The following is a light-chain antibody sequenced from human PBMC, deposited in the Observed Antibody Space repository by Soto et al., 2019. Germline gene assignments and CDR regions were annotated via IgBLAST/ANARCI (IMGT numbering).Light chain of an antibody. J-gene: IGKJ4*01. CDR2: GAS. CDR3: QQYSQWPLT. CDR1: QSVSSN. V-gene: IGKV3-15*01. Sequence: EIVMTQSPATLSVSPGERATLSCRASQSVSSNLAWYQQKPGQAPRLLMYGASTRATGIPARFSGSGSGTEFTLTISSLQSEDFAVYYCQQYSQWPLTFGGGTKVEIK.